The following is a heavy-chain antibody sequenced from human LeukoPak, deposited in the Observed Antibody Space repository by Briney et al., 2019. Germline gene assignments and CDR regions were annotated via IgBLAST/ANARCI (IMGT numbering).Heavy chain of an antibody. CDR3: ATASSRANY. D-gene: IGHD5-12*01. CDR2: INPNSGGT. V-gene: IGHV1-2*02. Sequence: APVKVSCKASGYTLTRPYMHWGRQAPGQGLEWMGWINPNSGGTNYAQKFQGRVTMTRDTSISTAYMELSRLRSDDTAVYYCATASSRANYWGQGTLVTVSS. J-gene: IGHJ4*02. CDR1: GYTLTRPY.